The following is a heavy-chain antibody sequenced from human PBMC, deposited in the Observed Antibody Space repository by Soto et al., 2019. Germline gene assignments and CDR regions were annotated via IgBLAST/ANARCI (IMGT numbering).Heavy chain of an antibody. CDR1: GYTFTGYY. V-gene: IGHV1-2*02. CDR3: GGRYFWVEKL. CDR2: INPDNGAT. D-gene: IGHD3-16*01. J-gene: IGHJ6*02. Sequence: ASVKVSCKTSGYTFTGYYIHWVRQAPGQGLEWLGWINPDNGATKYAQKFQGRVTMTRDTSISTAYMEMSRLRFDDTAIYYCGGRYFWVEKLWGQGTTVTVSS.